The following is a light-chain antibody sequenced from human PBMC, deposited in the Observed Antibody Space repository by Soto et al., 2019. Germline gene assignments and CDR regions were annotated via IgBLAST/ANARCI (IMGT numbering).Light chain of an antibody. CDR2: SNN. CDR3: AAWDDSLNGSHVV. V-gene: IGLV1-44*01. J-gene: IGLJ2*01. CDR1: SSNIGSNT. Sequence: QSVLTQPPSASGTPGQRVTISCSGSSSNIGSNTVNWYQQLPGTAPKLLIYSNNQRPSGVPDRFSGSKSGTSASLAISGLHPGDEADYYCAAWDDSLNGSHVVFGGGTKLTVL.